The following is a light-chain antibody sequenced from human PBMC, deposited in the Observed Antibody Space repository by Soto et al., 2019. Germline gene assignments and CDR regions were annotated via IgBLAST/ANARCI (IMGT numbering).Light chain of an antibody. CDR3: QSYDSSLSGDWV. V-gene: IGLV1-40*01. Sequence: QPVLTQPPSVSGAPGQRVTISCTGSSSNIGAGYDVHWYQQLPGTAPKLLIYGNSNRPSGVPDRFSGSKSGTAASLAITGLQAEAEADDYCQSYDSSLSGDWVFGGGTQLTVL. CDR1: SSNIGAGYD. J-gene: IGLJ3*02. CDR2: GNS.